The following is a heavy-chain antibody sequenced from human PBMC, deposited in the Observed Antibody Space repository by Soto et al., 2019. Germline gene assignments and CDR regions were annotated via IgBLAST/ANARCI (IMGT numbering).Heavy chain of an antibody. CDR1: GGSISSYY. V-gene: IGHV4-59*01. CDR2: IYYSGST. D-gene: IGHD3-22*01. CDR3: ARLDSSGYFGGVDY. J-gene: IGHJ4*02. Sequence: SETLSLTCTVSGGSISSYYWSWIRQPPGKGLEWIGYIYYSGSTNYNPSLKSRVTISVDTSKNQFSLKLSSVTAADTAVYYCARLDSSGYFGGVDYWGQGTLVTVSS.